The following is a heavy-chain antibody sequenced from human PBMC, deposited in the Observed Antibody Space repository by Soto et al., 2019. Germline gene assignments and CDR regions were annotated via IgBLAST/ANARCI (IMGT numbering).Heavy chain of an antibody. Sequence: SETLSLTCNVSCGSVSRGSYYWSWIRQPPGKGLEWIGYIYYSGSTNYNPSLKSRVTISVDTSKNQFSLKLSSVTAADTAVYYCARGPDLWYYYDSSGYYYADWGQGTLVTVSS. CDR1: CGSVSRGSYY. J-gene: IGHJ4*02. CDR2: IYYSGST. V-gene: IGHV4-61*01. CDR3: ARGPDLWYYYDSSGYYYAD. D-gene: IGHD3-22*01.